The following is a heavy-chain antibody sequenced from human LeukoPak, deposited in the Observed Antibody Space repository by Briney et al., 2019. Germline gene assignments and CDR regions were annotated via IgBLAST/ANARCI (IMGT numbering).Heavy chain of an antibody. Sequence: ASVKVSCKASGYTFTIYDINWVRQATGQGLEWMGWMNPNSGNTGYAQKFQGRGTMTRNTSISTAYMELSSLRSEDTAVYECARGRGRYNWNRRYFDYWGQGTLVTVSS. CDR1: GYTFTIYD. CDR2: MNPNSGNT. CDR3: ARGRGRYNWNRRYFDY. J-gene: IGHJ4*02. D-gene: IGHD1-1*01. V-gene: IGHV1-8*01.